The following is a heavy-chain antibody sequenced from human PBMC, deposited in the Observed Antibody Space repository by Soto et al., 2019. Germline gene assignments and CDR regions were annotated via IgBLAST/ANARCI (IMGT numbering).Heavy chain of an antibody. CDR3: ARSIVLVTAADY. V-gene: IGHV1-3*01. CDR2: INAGNGNT. J-gene: IGHJ4*02. CDR1: GYTFTSYA. Sequence: QVQLVQSGAEVKKPGASVKVSCKASGYTFTSYAMHWVRQAPGQRLEWMGWINAGNGNTKYSQKFKGSVTITRDTSASTAYMELSSLRSEDTAVYYCARSIVLVTAADYWGQGTLATVSS. D-gene: IGHD2-21*02.